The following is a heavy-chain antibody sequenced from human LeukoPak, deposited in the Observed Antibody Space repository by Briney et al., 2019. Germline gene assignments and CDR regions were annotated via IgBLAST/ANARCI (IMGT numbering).Heavy chain of an antibody. Sequence: KPSETLSLTCTVSGGSINSYYWSWLRQPPGKGLEWIGYISYSGSTNYNPSLKSRVTISVDTSKNQFSLKLSSVTAADTAVYYCARDKLGSGGRWFDPWGQGTLVTVSS. V-gene: IGHV4-59*01. J-gene: IGHJ5*02. CDR1: GGSINSYY. CDR2: ISYSGST. CDR3: ARDKLGSGGRWFDP. D-gene: IGHD2-15*01.